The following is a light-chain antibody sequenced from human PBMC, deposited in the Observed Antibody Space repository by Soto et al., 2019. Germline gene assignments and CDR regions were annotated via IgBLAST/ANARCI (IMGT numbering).Light chain of an antibody. CDR1: QSVSSSY. CDR2: GAS. CDR3: QRYASSSWT. Sequence: EIVLTQYPGTLSLAPGERATLSCRASQSVSSSYLAWYQQKAGQAPRLLIYGASTRATGIPDRFSGSGSGTALTLTIRRLEHEDFAVYFCQRYASSSWTFGKWTKGEIK. J-gene: IGKJ1*01. V-gene: IGKV3-20*01.